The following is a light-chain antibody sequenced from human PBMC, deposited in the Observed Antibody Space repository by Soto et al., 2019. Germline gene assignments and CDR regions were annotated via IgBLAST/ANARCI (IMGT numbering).Light chain of an antibody. CDR3: ATWDDSLNGYV. CDR1: SSNIGSNT. CDR2: GNN. J-gene: IGLJ1*01. V-gene: IGLV1-44*01. Sequence: QSFLTQPPSASGTPGRRVTISCSGSSSNIGSNTVIWYQQLPGTAPNLPIFGNNQRPSGVPDRFSGSKSGTSASLAISGLQSEDEADYYCATWDDSLNGYVFGTGTKVTVL.